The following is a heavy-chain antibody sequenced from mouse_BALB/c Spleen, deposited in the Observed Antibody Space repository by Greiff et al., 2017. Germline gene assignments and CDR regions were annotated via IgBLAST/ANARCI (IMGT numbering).Heavy chain of an antibody. J-gene: IGHJ3*01. V-gene: IGHV5-6*01. CDR1: GFTFSSYG. CDR3: ARQGSSGYVSAY. D-gene: IGHD3-1*01. CDR2: ISSGGSYT. Sequence: EVKLMESGGDLVKPGGSLKLSCAASGFTFSSYGMSWVRQTPDKRLEWVATISSGGSYTYYPDSVKGRFTISRDNAKNTLYLQMSSLKSEDTAMYYCARQGSSGYVSAYWGQGTLVTVSA.